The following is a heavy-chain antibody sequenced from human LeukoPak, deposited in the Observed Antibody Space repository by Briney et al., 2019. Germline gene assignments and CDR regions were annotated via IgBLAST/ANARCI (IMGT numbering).Heavy chain of an antibody. CDR3: VKDISGTYSFDY. Sequence: PGGSLRLSCSASGFTFSSYAMHWVRQAPGKGLEYVSTISNNGGSTYYADSVKGRFTISRDNSKNTLYLQMSSLRAGDTAVYYCVKDISGTYSFDYWGQGTLVTVSS. J-gene: IGHJ4*02. D-gene: IGHD1-26*01. CDR1: GFTFSSYA. V-gene: IGHV3-64D*06. CDR2: ISNNGGST.